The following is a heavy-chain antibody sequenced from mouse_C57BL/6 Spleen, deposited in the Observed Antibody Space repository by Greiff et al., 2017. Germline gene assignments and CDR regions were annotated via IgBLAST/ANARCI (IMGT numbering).Heavy chain of an antibody. J-gene: IGHJ4*01. CDR3: ARRYCGSSAYAMDY. Sequence: GSSVKLSCKASGYTFTSYWMHWVKQRPIQGLEWIGNIDPSDSETHYNQKFKDKAALTVDKSSSTAYMQLSSLTSEDSAVYYCARRYCGSSAYAMDYWGQGTSVTVSS. CDR2: IDPSDSET. D-gene: IGHD1-1*01. V-gene: IGHV1-52*01. CDR1: GYTFTSYW.